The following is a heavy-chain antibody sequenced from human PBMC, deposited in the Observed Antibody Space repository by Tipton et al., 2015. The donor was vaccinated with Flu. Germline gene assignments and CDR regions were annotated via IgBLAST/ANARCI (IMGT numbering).Heavy chain of an antibody. V-gene: IGHV3-30-3*01. J-gene: IGHJ4*02. CDR1: GFTFSSYA. D-gene: IGHD6-19*01. CDR3: ARDTAPLGIAVAGTGY. Sequence: SLRLSCAASGFTFSSYAMHWVRQAPGKGLEWVAVISYDGSNKYYADSVKGRFTISRDNSKNTLYLQMNSLRAEDTAVYYCARDTAPLGIAVAGTGYWGQGTLVTVSS. CDR2: ISYDGSNK.